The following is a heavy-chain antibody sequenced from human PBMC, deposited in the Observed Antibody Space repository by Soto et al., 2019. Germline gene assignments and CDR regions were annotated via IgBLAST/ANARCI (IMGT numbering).Heavy chain of an antibody. CDR3: ARDSGITARYFDY. Sequence: QVQLVESGGGLVKPGGSLRLSCAASGFTFSDYYMSWIRQAPGKGLEWVSYISSSSSYTNYADSVKGRFTISRDNAKNARYLQMNSLRAEDTAVYYCARDSGITARYFDYWGQGTLVTVSS. J-gene: IGHJ4*02. V-gene: IGHV3-11*05. CDR1: GFTFSDYY. D-gene: IGHD1-26*01. CDR2: ISSSSSYT.